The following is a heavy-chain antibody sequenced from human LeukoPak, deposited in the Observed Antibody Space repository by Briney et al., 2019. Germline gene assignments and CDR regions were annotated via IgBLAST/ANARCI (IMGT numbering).Heavy chain of an antibody. CDR3: AGSPWYYDSSGYYYYGMDV. D-gene: IGHD3-22*01. CDR2: IYYSGST. CDR1: GGSISSYY. V-gene: IGHV4-59*01. J-gene: IGHJ6*02. Sequence: DPSETLSLTCTVSGGSISSYYWSWIRQPLGKGLEWIGYIYYSGSTNYNPSLKSRVTISVDTSKNQFSLKLSSVTAADTAVYYCAGSPWYYDSSGYYYYGMDVWGQGTTVTVSS.